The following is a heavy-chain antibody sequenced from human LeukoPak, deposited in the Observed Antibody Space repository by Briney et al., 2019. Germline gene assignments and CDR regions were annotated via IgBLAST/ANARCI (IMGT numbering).Heavy chain of an antibody. J-gene: IGHJ4*02. Sequence: SETLSLTCTVSGGSISSSSYYWGWIRQPPGKGLEWIGSIYYSGSTYYNPSLKSRVTISVDTSKNQFSLKLSSVNAADTAVYYCARVDYYDSSGYYYGLNFDYWGQGTLVTVSS. CDR1: GGSISSSSYY. V-gene: IGHV4-39*07. D-gene: IGHD3-22*01. CDR3: ARVDYYDSSGYYYGLNFDY. CDR2: IYYSGST.